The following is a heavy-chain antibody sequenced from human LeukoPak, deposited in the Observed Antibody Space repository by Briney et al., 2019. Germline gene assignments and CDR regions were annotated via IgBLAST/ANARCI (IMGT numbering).Heavy chain of an antibody. CDR2: INHSGST. V-gene: IGHV4-34*01. CDR1: GGSFSGYY. J-gene: IGHJ4*02. CDR3: ARGSRIDY. Sequence: SETLSLTCAVYGGSFSGYYWSWIRQPPGKGLEWIGEINHSGSTNYNPSLKSRVTISVDRSKNQFSLKLNSVTAADTAAYYCARGSRIDYWGQGTLVTVSS.